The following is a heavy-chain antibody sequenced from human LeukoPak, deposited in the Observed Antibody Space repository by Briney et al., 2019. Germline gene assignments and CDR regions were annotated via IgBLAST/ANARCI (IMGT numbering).Heavy chain of an antibody. J-gene: IGHJ4*02. CDR2: IIPIFGTA. V-gene: IGHV1-69*05. CDR3: ATNIVGYDYPFDY. D-gene: IGHD1-26*01. Sequence: SVKVSCKASGGTFSSYAISWVRQAPGQGLEWMGGIIPIFGTANYAQKFQGRVTITTDESTSTAYMELSSLRSEDTAVYYCATNIVGYDYPFDYLGQGTLVTVSS. CDR1: GGTFSSYA.